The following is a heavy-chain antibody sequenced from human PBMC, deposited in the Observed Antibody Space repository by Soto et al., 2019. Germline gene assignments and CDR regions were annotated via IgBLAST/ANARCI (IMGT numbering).Heavy chain of an antibody. V-gene: IGHV3-7*01. CDR1: GFTFSSYW. CDR3: ARDGGDSSGYYYYFDY. Sequence: GGSLRLSCAASGFTFSSYWMSWVRQAPGKGLEWVANIKQDGSEKYYVDSVKGRFTISRDNAKNSLYLQMNSLRAEDTAVYCCARDGGDSSGYYYYFDYWGQGTLVTVSS. J-gene: IGHJ4*02. CDR2: IKQDGSEK. D-gene: IGHD3-22*01.